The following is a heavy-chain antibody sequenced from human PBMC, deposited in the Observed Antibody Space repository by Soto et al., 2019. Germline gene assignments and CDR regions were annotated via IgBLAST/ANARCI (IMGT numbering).Heavy chain of an antibody. CDR2: ISYDGSNK. J-gene: IGHJ4*02. V-gene: IGHV3-30*18. D-gene: IGHD6-19*01. CDR3: AKFEGGSGWSV. Sequence: GGSLRLSCAASGFTFSSYGMHWVRQAPGKGLEWVAVISYDGSNKYYADSVKGRFTISRDNSKNTLYLQMNSLRAEDTAVYYCAKFEGGSGWSVWGQGTLVTVSS. CDR1: GFTFSSYG.